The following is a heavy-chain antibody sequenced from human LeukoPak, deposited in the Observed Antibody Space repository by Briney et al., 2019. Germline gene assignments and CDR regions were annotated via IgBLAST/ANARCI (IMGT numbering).Heavy chain of an antibody. J-gene: IGHJ6*03. CDR3: ARHGHQQYYYMDV. Sequence: SETLSLTCAVYGGSFSDYFWSWIRQPPGKGLEWIGEINHSGSTNYNPHLKSRVTISVDTSKNQFSLKLTSVTAADTAVYYWARHGHQQYYYMDVWGKGTTVTVSS. CDR2: INHSGST. CDR1: GGSFSDYF. V-gene: IGHV4-34*01.